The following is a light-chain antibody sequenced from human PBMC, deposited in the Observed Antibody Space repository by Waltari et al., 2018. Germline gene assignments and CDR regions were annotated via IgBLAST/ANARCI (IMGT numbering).Light chain of an antibody. Sequence: SYELTQPPSVSVSPGQTARITCSGDALPRQCVYWYQQRPGQAPVLMIYRDTKRPSGIPGRFSGSTSGTTVTLTISGVQPEDEADYYCQSAEAGGTSRVFGGGTKLIVL. CDR2: RDT. V-gene: IGLV3-25*03. CDR3: QSAEAGGTSRV. CDR1: ALPRQC. J-gene: IGLJ3*02.